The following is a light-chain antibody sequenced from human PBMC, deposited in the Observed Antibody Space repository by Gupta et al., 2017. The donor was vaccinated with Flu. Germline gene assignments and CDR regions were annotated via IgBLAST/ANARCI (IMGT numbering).Light chain of an antibody. CDR1: KSISRN. J-gene: IGKJ4*01. CDR2: DAS. Sequence: EIVMTQSPATLSVSPGKRVTLSCRASKSISRNLAWYQQKPGQSPRLVIYDASARAPGFPARFSGSGSETEFTLTISRLQSEDFAAYYCQQYNNWPLTFGGGTKVEIK. CDR3: QQYNNWPLT. V-gene: IGKV3-15*01.